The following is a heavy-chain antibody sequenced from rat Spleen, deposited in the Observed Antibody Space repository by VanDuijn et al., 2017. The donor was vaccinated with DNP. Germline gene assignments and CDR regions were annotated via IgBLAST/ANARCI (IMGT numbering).Heavy chain of an antibody. J-gene: IGHJ2*01. V-gene: IGHV3-1*01. CDR3: ARWSDYFDY. Sequence: EVRLQESGPGLVKPSQSLSLTCSVTGFSITSNYWAWIRKLPGNKMEWVGHISYSGRTTYNPSLKSRISITRDTSKNQFFLHLKSVTTEDTATYYCARWSDYFDYWGQGVMVTVSS. CDR2: ISYSGRT. CDR1: GFSITSNY.